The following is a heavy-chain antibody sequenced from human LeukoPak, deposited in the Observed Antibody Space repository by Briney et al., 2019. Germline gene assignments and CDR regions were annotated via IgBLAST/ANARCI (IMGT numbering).Heavy chain of an antibody. CDR2: INSDGSST. CDR3: ARDSHGDYVDFDY. Sequence: GGSLRLSCAASGFTFSSYWMHWVRQAPGKGLVWVSRINSDGSSTSYADSVRGRFTISRDNAKNTLYLQMNSLRAEDTAVYYCARDSHGDYVDFDYWGQGTLVTVSS. J-gene: IGHJ4*02. CDR1: GFTFSSYW. V-gene: IGHV3-74*01. D-gene: IGHD4-17*01.